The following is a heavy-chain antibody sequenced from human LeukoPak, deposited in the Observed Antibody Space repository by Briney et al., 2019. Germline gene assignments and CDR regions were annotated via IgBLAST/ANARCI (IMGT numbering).Heavy chain of an antibody. V-gene: IGHV3-30*04. D-gene: IGHD4-17*01. CDR3: ARDFAGDRDY. J-gene: IGHJ4*02. CDR2: ISYDGSNK. CDR1: GFTFSSYA. Sequence: GGSLRLSCAASGFTFSSYAMHWVRQAPGKGLEWVAVISYDGSNKYYADSVKGRFTISRDNAKNTLYLQMNSLRAEDTAVYYCARDFAGDRDYWGQGTLVTVSS.